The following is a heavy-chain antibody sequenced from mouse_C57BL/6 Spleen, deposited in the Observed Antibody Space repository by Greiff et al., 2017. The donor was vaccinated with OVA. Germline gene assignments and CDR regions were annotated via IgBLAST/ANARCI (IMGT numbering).Heavy chain of an antibody. J-gene: IGHJ2*01. CDR2: ISNGGGST. D-gene: IGHD1-1*01. V-gene: IGHV5-12*01. Sequence: EVKLMESGGGLVQPGGSLKLSCAASGFTFSDYYMYWVRQTPEKRLEWVAYISNGGGSTYYPDTVKGRFTISRDNAKNTLYLQMSRLKSEDTAMYYCARRDYYGSIFDYWGQGTTLTVSS. CDR3: ARRDYYGSIFDY. CDR1: GFTFSDYY.